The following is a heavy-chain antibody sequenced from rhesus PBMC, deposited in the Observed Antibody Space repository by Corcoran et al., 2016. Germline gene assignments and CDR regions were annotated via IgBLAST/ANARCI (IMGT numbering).Heavy chain of an antibody. Sequence: QVQLQESGQGLVKPSYTLSLTCILSGGLLSASYFWNLVRQPPGKGLGWLGNIYGGVGSTFYNASLKSRLTISKDTSKNQFFLKLNSVTAADTAFDFCAREHDVWGPGVLVTVSP. CDR3: AREHDV. CDR2: IYGGVGST. V-gene: IGHV4S7*01. CDR1: GGLLSASYF. J-gene: IGHJ5-1*01.